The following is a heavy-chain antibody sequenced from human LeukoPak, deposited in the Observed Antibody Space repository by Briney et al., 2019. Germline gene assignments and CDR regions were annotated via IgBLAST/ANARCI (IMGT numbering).Heavy chain of an antibody. CDR2: INPNSGGT. V-gene: IGHV1-2*02. CDR1: GYTFTDYY. Sequence: ASVKVSCKASGYTFTDYYLHWVRQAPGQGLEWMGWINPNSGGTNYAQKFQGRVTMTRDTSISTAYMELSRLRSDDTAVYYCARVSFLEWTYDYWGQGTLVTVSS. D-gene: IGHD3-3*01. J-gene: IGHJ4*02. CDR3: ARVSFLEWTYDY.